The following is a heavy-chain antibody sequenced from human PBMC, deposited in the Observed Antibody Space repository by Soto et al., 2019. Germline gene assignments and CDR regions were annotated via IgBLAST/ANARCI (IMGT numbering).Heavy chain of an antibody. D-gene: IGHD2-15*01. CDR1: GHTFSSNA. CDR2: IIPIFGTA. Sequence: SVKVSCKPSGHTFSSNAISWVRQAPGQGLEWMGGIIPIFGTANYAQKFQGRVTITADESTSTAYMELSSLRSEDTAVYYCARSPSCSGGSCYPFYVDYWGQGTLVTVSS. J-gene: IGHJ4*02. CDR3: ARSPSCSGGSCYPFYVDY. V-gene: IGHV1-69*13.